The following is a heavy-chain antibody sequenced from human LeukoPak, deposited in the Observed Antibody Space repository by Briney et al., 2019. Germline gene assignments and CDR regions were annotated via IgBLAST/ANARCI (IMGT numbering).Heavy chain of an antibody. CDR3: ARSSTTVTTRFFDL. CDR1: GFTFSNCG. D-gene: IGHD4-17*01. CDR2: IRYDGSNK. J-gene: IGHJ2*01. V-gene: IGHV3-30*02. Sequence: PGGSLRLSCAASGFTFSNCGMHWVRQAPGKGLEWVAFIRYDGSNKYYADSVKGRFTISRDNAKNSLYLHMNSLRAADTAFYYCARSSTTVTTRFFDLWGRGTLVTVSS.